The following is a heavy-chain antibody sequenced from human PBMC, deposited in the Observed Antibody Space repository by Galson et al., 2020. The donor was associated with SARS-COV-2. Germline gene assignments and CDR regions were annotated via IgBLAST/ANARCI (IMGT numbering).Heavy chain of an antibody. CDR3: AREGVWGDSSGYYGIDY. J-gene: IGHJ4*02. Sequence: GGSLRLSCAASGFTFSSYGMHWGRQAPVKGLEWLAVISYDGSNKYYADSVNGRFTISRDNSKNTLYLQMNSLRAEDTAVYYCAREGVWGDSSGYYGIDYWGQGTLVTVSS. V-gene: IGHV3-30*03. CDR2: ISYDGSNK. CDR1: GFTFSSYG. D-gene: IGHD3-22*01.